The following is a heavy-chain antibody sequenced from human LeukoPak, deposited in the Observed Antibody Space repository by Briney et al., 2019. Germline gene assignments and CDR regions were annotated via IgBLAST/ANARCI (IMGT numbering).Heavy chain of an antibody. CDR2: ITAIDGRT. D-gene: IGHD6-13*01. CDR3: TKDRRGPAAGTWYFDS. CDR1: GFTFSSTT. J-gene: IGHJ4*02. Sequence: GGSLRLSCVASGFTFSSTTMGWVRQAPGRGLEWVSSITAIDGRTYYADSARGRFTISRDNSKNTVYLQLNSLRAGDTAIYYCTKDRRGPAAGTWYFDSWGQGTLVTVSS. V-gene: IGHV3-23*01.